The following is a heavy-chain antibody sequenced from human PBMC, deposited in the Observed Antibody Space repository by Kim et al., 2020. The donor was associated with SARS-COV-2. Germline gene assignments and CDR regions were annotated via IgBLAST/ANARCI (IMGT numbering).Heavy chain of an antibody. CDR2: IDPSDSFT. J-gene: IGHJ4*02. D-gene: IGHD4-17*01. V-gene: IGHV5-10-1*01. CDR3: ARRFRNDYGGNSWGVDFDS. CDR1: GYSFTSYW. Sequence: GESLKISCKGSGYSFTSYWISWVRQMPGKGLEWMGRIDPSDSFTNYSPSFQGHVTISADKSITTAYLQWSSLKASDTAMYYCARRFRNDYGGNSWGVDFDSWGERTLVTVSS.